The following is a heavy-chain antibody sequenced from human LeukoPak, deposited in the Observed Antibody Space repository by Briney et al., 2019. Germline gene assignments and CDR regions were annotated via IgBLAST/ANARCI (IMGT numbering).Heavy chain of an antibody. J-gene: IGHJ4*02. CDR2: IIPVFGTA. V-gene: IGHV1-69*06. CDR3: ARGVDFDYIWGSADVYYFDS. CDR1: GDTFMSHA. Sequence: ASVKVSCRASGDTFMSHAISWVRQAPGQGLEWMGGIIPVFGTANYTQKLRGRVTITADRSTNTAYMELTSLTSEDTAVYYCARGVDFDYIWGSADVYYFDSWGLGTLVSVSS. D-gene: IGHD3-16*01.